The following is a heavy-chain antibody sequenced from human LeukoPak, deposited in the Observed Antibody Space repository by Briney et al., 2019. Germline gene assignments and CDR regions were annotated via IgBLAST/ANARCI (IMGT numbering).Heavy chain of an antibody. V-gene: IGHV3-23*01. Sequence: GGSLRLSCAASGFTFSSYAMSWVRQAPGKGLEWVSAISGSGGSTYYADSVKGRFTISRDNSKNTLYLQMNSLRAEDTAVYYCAKPSSSSPRDYYYYYYMDVWGKGTTVTVSS. CDR2: ISGSGGST. D-gene: IGHD6-6*01. J-gene: IGHJ6*03. CDR3: AKPSSSSPRDYYYYYYMDV. CDR1: GFTFSSYA.